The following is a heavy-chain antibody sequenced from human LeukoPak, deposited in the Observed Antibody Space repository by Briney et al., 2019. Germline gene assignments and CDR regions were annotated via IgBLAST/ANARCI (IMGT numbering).Heavy chain of an antibody. D-gene: IGHD2-2*01. J-gene: IGHJ4*02. CDR3: AKDLGYCSSTGCSWDY. CDR2: FSSSGDGT. V-gene: IGHV3-23*01. CDR1: GFTFINYA. Sequence: GSLRLSCEASGFTFINYAMTWVRQAPGKGLEWVSSFSSSGDGTYYADSVLGRFIISRDNSKNTLYLQLNSLRAGDTAVYYCAKDLGYCSSTGCSWDYWGQGTLVTVSS.